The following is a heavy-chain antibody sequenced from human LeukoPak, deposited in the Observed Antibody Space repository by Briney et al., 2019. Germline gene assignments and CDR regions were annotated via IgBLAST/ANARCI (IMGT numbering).Heavy chain of an antibody. CDR2: ISYDGSFK. CDR1: GFTFTTYG. Sequence: GGSLRLSCAASGFTFTTYGMYWVRQAPGKGLEWVAVISYDGSFKYYVDSVKGRFTISRDNAKNSLYLQMNSLRAEDTAVYYCAKDPTSSTIFGVVSYFDYWGQGTLVTVSS. V-gene: IGHV3-30*18. J-gene: IGHJ4*02. D-gene: IGHD3-3*01. CDR3: AKDPTSSTIFGVVSYFDY.